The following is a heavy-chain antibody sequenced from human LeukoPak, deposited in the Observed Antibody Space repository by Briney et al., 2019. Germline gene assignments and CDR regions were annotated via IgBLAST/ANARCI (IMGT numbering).Heavy chain of an antibody. D-gene: IGHD3-3*01. CDR2: IYPGDSDT. Sequence: GESLKISCKGSGYSFTSYWIGWVRQMPGKGLEWMGIIYPGDSDTRYSPSFQGQVTISADKSISTAYLQWSSLKASDTAMYYCARSPGGRPLRFLEWLPLDVWGKGTTVTVSS. CDR3: ARSPGGRPLRFLEWLPLDV. CDR1: GYSFTSYW. V-gene: IGHV5-51*01. J-gene: IGHJ6*04.